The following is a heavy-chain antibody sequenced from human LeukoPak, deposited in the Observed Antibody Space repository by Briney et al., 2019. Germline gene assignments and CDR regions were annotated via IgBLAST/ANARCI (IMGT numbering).Heavy chain of an antibody. J-gene: IGHJ4*02. CDR1: GFTFSSYA. V-gene: IGHV3-23*01. D-gene: IGHD3-22*01. CDR3: ARDRSYDSSGYPFDF. CDR2: ISGSGGST. Sequence: HPGGSLRLSCAASGFTFSSYAMSWVRQAPGKGLEWVSAISGSGGSTYYADSVKGRFTISRDNSKNTVYLQMNSLRAEDTAVYYCARDRSYDSSGYPFDFWGQGTLVTVSS.